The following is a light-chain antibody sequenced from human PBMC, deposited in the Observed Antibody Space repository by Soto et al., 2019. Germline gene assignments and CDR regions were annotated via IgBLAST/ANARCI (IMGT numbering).Light chain of an antibody. CDR1: QSVSSN. Sequence: EIVMTQSPATLSVSPGERATLSCRASQSVSSNLAWYQQKPGQAPRLLIYDASNRATGIPARFSGSGSGTDFTLTISSLEPEDFAVYYCQQRSNWPLTFGPGTKVDI. CDR2: DAS. CDR3: QQRSNWPLT. V-gene: IGKV3-11*01. J-gene: IGKJ3*01.